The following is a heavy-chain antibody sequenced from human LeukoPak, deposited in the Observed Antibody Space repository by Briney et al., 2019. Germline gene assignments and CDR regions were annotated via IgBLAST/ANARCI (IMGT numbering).Heavy chain of an antibody. Sequence: KPSETLSLTCTVSGGSISSYYWSWIRQPAGKGLEWIGRICTSGSTNYNPSLKSRVTMSVDTSKNQFSLKLSSVTAADTAVHYSARDLGLFGVVHYYYYMDVWGKGTTVTVSS. V-gene: IGHV4-4*07. D-gene: IGHD3-3*01. CDR1: GGSISSYY. CDR3: ARDLGLFGVVHYYYYMDV. CDR2: ICTSGST. J-gene: IGHJ6*03.